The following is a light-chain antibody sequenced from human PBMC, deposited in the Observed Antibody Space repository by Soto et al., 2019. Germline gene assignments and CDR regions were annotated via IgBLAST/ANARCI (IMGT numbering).Light chain of an antibody. CDR3: QQYYNTPFT. CDR2: WAS. V-gene: IGKV4-1*01. J-gene: IGKJ3*01. Sequence: DIVMTQSPDSLVVSLGERATINCKSSQTVLYSSNNKNYLAWYQQKPGQPPKLLIYWASTRESGVPDRFSGSGSGTDFTLTISSLQAEDVAVYYCQQYYNTPFTFGPGTKVNI. CDR1: QTVLYSSNNKNY.